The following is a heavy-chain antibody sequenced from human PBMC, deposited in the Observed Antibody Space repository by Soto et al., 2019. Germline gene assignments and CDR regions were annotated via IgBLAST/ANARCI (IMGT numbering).Heavy chain of an antibody. J-gene: IGHJ5*02. CDR3: ARDRKTMYYYGSGSSNWFDP. CDR2: ISAYNGNT. CDR1: GYTFTSYG. Sequence: ASVKVSCKASGYTFTSYGISWVRQAPGQGLEWMGWISAYNGNTNYAQKLQGRVTMTTDTSTSTAYMELRSLRSDDTAVYYCARDRKTMYYYGSGSSNWFDPWGQGTLVTVS. V-gene: IGHV1-18*01. D-gene: IGHD3-10*01.